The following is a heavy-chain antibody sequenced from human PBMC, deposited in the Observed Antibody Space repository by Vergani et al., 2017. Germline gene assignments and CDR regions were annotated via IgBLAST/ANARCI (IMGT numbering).Heavy chain of an antibody. D-gene: IGHD1-1*01. CDR2: IYYSGST. CDR1: GRSISSGDYY. V-gene: IGHV4-30-4*08. Sequence: QVQLQESGPGLVKPSQTLSLTCTVSGRSISSGDYYWSWIRQPPGKGLEWIGYIYYSGSTYYNPSLKSRVTISVDTSKNQFPLKLSSVTAADTAVYYCARGTLHLAGAFDPWGQGTLVTVSS. CDR3: ARGTLHLAGAFDP. J-gene: IGHJ5*02.